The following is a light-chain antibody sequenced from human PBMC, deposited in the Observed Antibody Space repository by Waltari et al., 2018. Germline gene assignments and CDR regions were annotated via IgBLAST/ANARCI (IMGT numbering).Light chain of an antibody. CDR1: QGISSY. V-gene: IGKV1-8*01. J-gene: IGKJ1*01. Sequence: AIRMTQSPSSFSASTGDRGTITCRASQGISSYLAWYQQKPGKAPKLLIYAASTLQSGVPSRFSGSGSGTDFTLTISCLQSEDFATYYCQQYYSYPRTFGQGTKVEIK. CDR2: AAS. CDR3: QQYYSYPRT.